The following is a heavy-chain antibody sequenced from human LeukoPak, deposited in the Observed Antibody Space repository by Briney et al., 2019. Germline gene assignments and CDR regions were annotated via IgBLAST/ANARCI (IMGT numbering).Heavy chain of an antibody. V-gene: IGHV3-48*04. CDR1: GFTFSSYS. Sequence: GGSPRLSCAASGFTFSSYSMNWVRQAPGKGLEWVSFISSSSSTIYYADSVKGRFTISRDNAKNSLYLQMNSLRAEDTAVYYCARDRGGSYSAIDYWGQGTLVTVSS. CDR3: ARDRGGSYSAIDY. J-gene: IGHJ4*02. CDR2: ISSSSSTI. D-gene: IGHD1-26*01.